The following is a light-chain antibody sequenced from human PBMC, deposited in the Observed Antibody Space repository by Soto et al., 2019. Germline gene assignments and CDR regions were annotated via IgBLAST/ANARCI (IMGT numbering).Light chain of an antibody. Sequence: EKVMTQSPATLSVSPGERATLSCRASQSVNSNLAWYQQKPGQAPRLLIYGASTRATGIPARFSGSASGTEFTLTISSLQSEDLAVYYCQQYNDWPLTFGGGTKVDIK. CDR1: QSVNSN. CDR3: QQYNDWPLT. J-gene: IGKJ4*01. CDR2: GAS. V-gene: IGKV3-15*01.